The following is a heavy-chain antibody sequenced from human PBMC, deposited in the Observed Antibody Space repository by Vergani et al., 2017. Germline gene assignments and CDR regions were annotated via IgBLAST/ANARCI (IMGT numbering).Heavy chain of an antibody. CDR1: GGYISSYY. J-gene: IGHJ6*02. V-gene: IGHV4-59*01. CDR3: ARGGRVVS. D-gene: IGHD2-8*02. Sequence: QVQLQESGPGLVKPSETLSLTCTVSGGYISSYYWSWIRQPPGKGLEWIGYIYYSGSTNYNPSLKSRVTISVDTSKNQFSLKLSSVTAADTAVYYCARGGRVVSWGQGTTVTVSS. CDR2: IYYSGST.